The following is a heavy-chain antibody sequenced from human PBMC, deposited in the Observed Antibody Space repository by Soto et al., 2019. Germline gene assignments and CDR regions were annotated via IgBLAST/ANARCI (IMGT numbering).Heavy chain of an antibody. V-gene: IGHV1-69*02. J-gene: IGHJ4*02. CDR3: AIGDYGGNPVFDY. Sequence: ASVKVSCKASGGTFSSYTISWVRQAPGQGLEWMGRIIPILGIANYAQKFQGRVTITADKSTSTAYMELSSLRSEDTAVYYCAIGDYGGNPVFDYWGQGTLVTVSS. D-gene: IGHD4-17*01. CDR1: GGTFSSYT. CDR2: IIPILGIA.